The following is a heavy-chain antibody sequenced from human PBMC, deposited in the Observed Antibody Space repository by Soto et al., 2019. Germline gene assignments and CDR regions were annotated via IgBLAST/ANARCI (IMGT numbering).Heavy chain of an antibody. D-gene: IGHD3-22*01. Sequence: SETLSLTCAVSGGSISGYYWNWIRQSPGKGLEWIGYIYYSGSTNYNPSLKSRVTISVDTSKNQFTLKLSSVTAADTAVYYCARWEYYYDSSGGDHWGQGTLVTVSS. V-gene: IGHV4-59*01. CDR1: GGSISGYY. CDR2: IYYSGST. J-gene: IGHJ4*02. CDR3: ARWEYYYDSSGGDH.